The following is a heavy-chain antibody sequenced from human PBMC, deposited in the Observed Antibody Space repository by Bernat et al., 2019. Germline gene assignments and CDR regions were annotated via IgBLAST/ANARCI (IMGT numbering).Heavy chain of an antibody. CDR1: GFTFSNAW. J-gene: IGHJ3*02. D-gene: IGHD3-10*01. V-gene: IGHV3-15*01. CDR3: TTEDLLLWFGEPRAFDI. Sequence: VQLVESGGGLVKPGGSLRLSCAASGFTFSNAWMSWVRQAPGKGLEWVGRIKSKTDGGTTDYAAPVKGRFTISRDDSKNTLYLQMNSLKTEDTAVYYCTTEDLLLWFGEPRAFDIWGQGTMVTVSS. CDR2: IKSKTDGGTT.